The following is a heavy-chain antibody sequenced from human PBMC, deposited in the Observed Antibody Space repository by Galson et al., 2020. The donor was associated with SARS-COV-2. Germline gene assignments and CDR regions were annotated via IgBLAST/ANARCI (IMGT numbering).Heavy chain of an antibody. CDR1: GCSLHSSDYF. CDR3: ARHSYSGSYQAPFDN. J-gene: IGHJ4*02. Sequence: SETLSLTCSVSGCSLHSSDYFWGWSPQPPRKGLEWIGSIYFSGTAYYNPSLKSRVTLSVDTFKSELSLKLTSVTAADTAVYYCARHSYSGSYQAPFDNWGQGTLVTVSS. D-gene: IGHD1-26*01. V-gene: IGHV4-39*01. CDR2: IYFSGTA.